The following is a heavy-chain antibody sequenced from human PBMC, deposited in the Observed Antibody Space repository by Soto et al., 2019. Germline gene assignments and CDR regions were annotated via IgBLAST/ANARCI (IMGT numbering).Heavy chain of an antibody. CDR2: IYYSGST. Sequence: PSETLSLTCTVSGGSISSYYWSWIRQPPGKGLEWIGYIYYSGSTNYNPSLKSRVTISVDTSKNQFSLKLSSVTAADTAVYYCARSIAGRGRFDPWGQGTLVTVS. CDR3: ARSIAGRGRFDP. V-gene: IGHV4-59*01. J-gene: IGHJ5*02. CDR1: GGSISSYY. D-gene: IGHD6-6*01.